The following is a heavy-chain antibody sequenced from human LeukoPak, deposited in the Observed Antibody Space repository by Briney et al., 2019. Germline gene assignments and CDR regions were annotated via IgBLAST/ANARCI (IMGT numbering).Heavy chain of an antibody. V-gene: IGHV3-21*01. CDR2: ISSSSSYI. J-gene: IGHJ6*03. D-gene: IGHD1-14*01. CDR3: ARTGEGLQSPYYYYYMDV. Sequence: GGSLRLSCAASGFTFSDYEMNWVRQAPGKGLEWVSSISSSSSYIYYADSVKGRFTISRDNAKNSLYLQMNSLRAEDTAVYYCARTGEGLQSPYYYYYMDVWGKGTTVTVSS. CDR1: GFTFSDYE.